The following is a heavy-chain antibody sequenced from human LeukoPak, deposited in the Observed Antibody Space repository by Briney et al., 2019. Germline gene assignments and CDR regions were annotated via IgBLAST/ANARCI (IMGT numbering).Heavy chain of an antibody. CDR2: IRYDGSNK. CDR1: GFTFSSYG. CDR3: AKDIGYNWNVGFDP. J-gene: IGHJ5*02. V-gene: IGHV3-30*02. Sequence: GGSLRLSCAASGFTFSSYGMRWGRQAPGKGLEWVAFIRYDGSNKYYADSVKGRFTISRDNSKNTLYLQMNSLRAEDTAVYYCAKDIGYNWNVGFDPWGQGTLVTVSS. D-gene: IGHD1-20*01.